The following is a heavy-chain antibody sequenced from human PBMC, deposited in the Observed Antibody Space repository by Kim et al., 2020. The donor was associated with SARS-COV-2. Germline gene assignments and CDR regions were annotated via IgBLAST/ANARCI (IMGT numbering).Heavy chain of an antibody. CDR2: ISYDGSNK. D-gene: IGHD5-18*01. J-gene: IGHJ6*02. CDR1: GFTFSSYG. CDR3: AKVHTAMVMSYYGMDV. Sequence: GGSLRLSCAASGFTFSSYGMHWVRQAPGKGLEWVAVISYDGSNKYYADSVKGRFTISRDNSKNTLYLQMNSLRAEDTAVYYCAKVHTAMVMSYYGMDVWGQGTTVTVSS. V-gene: IGHV3-30*18.